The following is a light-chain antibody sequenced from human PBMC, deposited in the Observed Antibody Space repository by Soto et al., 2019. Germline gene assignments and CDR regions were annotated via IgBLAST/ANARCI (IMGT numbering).Light chain of an antibody. CDR1: QSVSNN. Sequence: EILMTQSPATLSVSPGDRATLSCRASQSVSNNLAWYQQRPGQAPRLLIYGASTRATGIPARFSGSGSGTEFTLTISSLQSEDFAVYYCQQYGSSPLITFGQGTRLEIK. V-gene: IGKV3-15*01. J-gene: IGKJ5*01. CDR2: GAS. CDR3: QQYGSSPLIT.